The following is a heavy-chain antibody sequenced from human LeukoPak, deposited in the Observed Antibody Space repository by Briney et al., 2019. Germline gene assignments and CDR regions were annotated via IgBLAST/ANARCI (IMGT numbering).Heavy chain of an antibody. CDR1: GGSISSYY. D-gene: IGHD3-22*01. V-gene: IGHV4-59*01. CDR3: ARLMYYYDSSGSGRAFDI. J-gene: IGHJ3*02. CDR2: IYYSGST. Sequence: SETLSPTCTVSGGSISSYYWSWIRQPPGKGLEWIGYIYYSGSTNYNPSLKSRVTISVDTSKNQFSLKLSSVTAADTAVYYCARLMYYYDSSGSGRAFDIWGQGTMVTVSS.